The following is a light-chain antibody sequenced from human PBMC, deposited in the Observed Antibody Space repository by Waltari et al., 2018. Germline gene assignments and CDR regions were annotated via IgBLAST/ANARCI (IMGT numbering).Light chain of an antibody. CDR2: GAS. V-gene: IGKV3-15*01. CDR3: QQYNKWPT. Sequence: EIVMTQSPATLSVSPAERATLSCRASQSVSIDLVWYQQKPGQAPRLLIYGASTKATGVPARFSGSGSGTDFTLTISSLQSEDVAIYYCQQYNKWPTFGGGTKVDIK. J-gene: IGKJ4*01. CDR1: QSVSID.